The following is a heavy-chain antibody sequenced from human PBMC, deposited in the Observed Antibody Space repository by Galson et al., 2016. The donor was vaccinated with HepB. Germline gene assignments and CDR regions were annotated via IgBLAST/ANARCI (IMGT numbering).Heavy chain of an antibody. J-gene: IGHJ3*02. CDR1: GGSISSGTHS. CDR2: IYYSGST. CDR3: ARVRSYYSDTSGYYKDAFDI. Sequence: TLSLTCTVSGGSISSGTHSWSWIRQHPGKGLEWIGYIYYSGSTYYNPSLKSRVTISVDTSKNQFSLKLSSVTAADTAVYYCARVRSYYSDTSGYYKDAFDIWGQGTMDTVSS. V-gene: IGHV4-31*03. D-gene: IGHD3-22*01.